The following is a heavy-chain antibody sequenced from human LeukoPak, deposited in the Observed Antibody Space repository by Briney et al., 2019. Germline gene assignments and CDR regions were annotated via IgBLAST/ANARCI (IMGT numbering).Heavy chain of an antibody. Sequence: VASVKVSCKASGGTFSSYAISWVRQAPGQGLEWMGWMNPNSGNTGYAQKFQGRVTMTRNTSISTAYMELSSLRSEDTAVYYCAREEGTMMDWGQGTLVTVSS. J-gene: IGHJ4*02. CDR2: MNPNSGNT. CDR3: AREEGTMMD. V-gene: IGHV1-8*02. CDR1: GGTFSSYA. D-gene: IGHD3-22*01.